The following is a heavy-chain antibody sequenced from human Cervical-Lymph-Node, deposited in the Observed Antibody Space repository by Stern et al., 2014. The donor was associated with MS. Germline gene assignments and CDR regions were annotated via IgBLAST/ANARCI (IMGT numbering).Heavy chain of an antibody. J-gene: IGHJ4*02. Sequence: VQLVESGAEVKKPGSSVKVSCKSSGGTFSTHAISWVRQAPGQGLERLGRIIPILDTTDYAQKFRGRLTIDADESTDTAYMELRSLTPDDTAVYYCAREKSDCSGGSCFSSLDYWGQGTLVTVSS. CDR3: AREKSDCSGGSCFSSLDY. CDR1: GGTFSTHA. V-gene: IGHV1-69*11. D-gene: IGHD2-15*01. CDR2: IIPILDTT.